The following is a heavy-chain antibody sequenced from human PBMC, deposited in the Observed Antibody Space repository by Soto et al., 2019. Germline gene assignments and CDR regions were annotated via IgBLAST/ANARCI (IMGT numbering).Heavy chain of an antibody. Sequence: SVKVSCKASGGTFSSYAISWVRQAPGQGLEWMGGIIPIFGTANYAQKFQGRVTITADESTSTAYMELSSLRSEDTAVYYCARQRDSSGYYYLNNWFDPWGQGTLVTVSS. V-gene: IGHV1-69*13. CDR3: ARQRDSSGYYYLNNWFDP. CDR1: GGTFSSYA. J-gene: IGHJ5*02. D-gene: IGHD3-22*01. CDR2: IIPIFGTA.